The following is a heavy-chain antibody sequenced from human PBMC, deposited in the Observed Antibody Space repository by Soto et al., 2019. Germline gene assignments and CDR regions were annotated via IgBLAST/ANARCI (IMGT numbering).Heavy chain of an antibody. D-gene: IGHD5-12*01. CDR2: IYYTGTT. CDR3: ARAHGVATIIASAFDI. V-gene: IGHV4-59*12. J-gene: IGHJ3*02. CDR1: DSPISNYY. Sequence: SETLSLTCTVSDSPISNYYWGWFRQPPGLGLEWVGYIYYTGTTTYNPSLRSRVAISLDASKSQFSLNLRSVTAADTAVYYCARAHGVATIIASAFDIWGQGTMVTVSS.